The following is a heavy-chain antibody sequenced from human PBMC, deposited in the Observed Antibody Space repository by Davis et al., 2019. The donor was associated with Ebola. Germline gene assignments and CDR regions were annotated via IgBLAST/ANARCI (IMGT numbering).Heavy chain of an antibody. D-gene: IGHD3-22*01. CDR2: ISSGGVTT. Sequence: GESLKISCAASGVTFSDYSMNWIRQAPGKGLEWVSYISSGGVTTYYTDSVRGRFTSSRDNAKNSLYLQMNSLRDEDTAVYHCARGGYYDSSGYSHEAFDIWGQGTKVTVS. CDR3: ARGGYYDSSGYSHEAFDI. V-gene: IGHV3-48*02. J-gene: IGHJ3*02. CDR1: GVTFSDYS.